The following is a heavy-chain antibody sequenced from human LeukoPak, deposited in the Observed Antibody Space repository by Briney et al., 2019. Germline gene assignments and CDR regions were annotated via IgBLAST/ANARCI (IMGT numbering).Heavy chain of an antibody. CDR2: ISGSGGSP. V-gene: IGHV3-23*01. CDR1: GFTFSSYA. D-gene: IGHD7-27*01. Sequence: GGSLRLSCAASGFTFSSYAMSWVRQAPGKGLEWVSAISGSGGSPYYADSVKGRFTISRDNSKTTLYLQMSGLRAEDTAVYHCAKGTGDTGYYFDYWGQGTLVTVSS. CDR3: AKGTGDTGYYFDY. J-gene: IGHJ4*02.